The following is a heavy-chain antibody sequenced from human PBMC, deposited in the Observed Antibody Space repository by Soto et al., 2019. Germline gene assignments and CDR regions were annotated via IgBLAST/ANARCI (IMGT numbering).Heavy chain of an antibody. CDR1: GFTFSSYS. D-gene: IGHD6-6*01. V-gene: IGHV3-48*01. J-gene: IGHJ6*03. Sequence: GGSLRLSCAASGFTFSSYSMNWVRQAPGKGLEWVSYISSSSSTIYYADSVKGRFTISRDNAKNSLYLQMNSLRAEDTAVYYCARDDSSSYYYYYYMDVWGKGTTVTVSS. CDR3: ARDDSSSYYYYYYMDV. CDR2: ISSSSSTI.